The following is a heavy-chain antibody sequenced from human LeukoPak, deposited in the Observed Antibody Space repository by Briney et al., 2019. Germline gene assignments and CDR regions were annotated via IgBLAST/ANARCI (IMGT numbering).Heavy chain of an antibody. Sequence: GGSLRLSCAASGFTFSDYYMSWIRQAPGKGLEWVSYISSSGSTIYYADSVKGRFTISRDNAKNSLYLQMNSLRAEDTAVYYCARLLSFGAARPTDYWGQGTLVTVSS. V-gene: IGHV3-11*01. CDR3: ARLLSFGAARPTDY. D-gene: IGHD6-6*01. CDR1: GFTFSDYY. J-gene: IGHJ4*02. CDR2: ISSSGSTI.